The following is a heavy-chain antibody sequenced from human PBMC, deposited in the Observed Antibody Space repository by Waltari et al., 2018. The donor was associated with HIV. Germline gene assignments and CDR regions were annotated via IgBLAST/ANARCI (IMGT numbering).Heavy chain of an antibody. J-gene: IGHJ4*02. V-gene: IGHV4-39*07. Sequence: QLQLQATGPGLVKPSETLSLTCTVSGRPISSSSYNWGWFRQPPGKGLEWIGSIYYSGSTYYNPSLKSRVTISVDTSKNQFSLKLSSVTAADTAVYYCARTYCSGGSCYSNYFHYWGQGTLVTVSS. CDR2: IYYSGST. D-gene: IGHD2-15*01. CDR1: GRPISSSSYN. CDR3: ARTYCSGGSCYSNYFHY.